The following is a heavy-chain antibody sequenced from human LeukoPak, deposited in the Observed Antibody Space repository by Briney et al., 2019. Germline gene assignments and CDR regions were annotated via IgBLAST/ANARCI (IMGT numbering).Heavy chain of an antibody. D-gene: IGHD3-3*01. CDR1: GGSISSYY. CDR3: ARGSRPDRGVLRFLANYYGMDV. Sequence: SETLSLTCTVSGGSISSYYWSWIRQPPGKGLEWIGYIYYSGSTNYNPSLKSRVTISVDTSKNQFPLKLSSVTAADTAVYYCARGSRPDRGVLRFLANYYGMDVWGQGTTVTVSS. J-gene: IGHJ6*02. V-gene: IGHV4-59*12. CDR2: IYYSGST.